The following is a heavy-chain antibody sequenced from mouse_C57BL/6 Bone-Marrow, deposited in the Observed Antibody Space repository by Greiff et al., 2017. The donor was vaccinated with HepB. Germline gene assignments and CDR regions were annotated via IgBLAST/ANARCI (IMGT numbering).Heavy chain of an antibody. CDR1: GFTFSDFY. CDR2: SRNKANDYTT. D-gene: IGHD4-1*02. Sequence: EVKLMDSGGGLVQSGRSLRLSCATSGFTFSDFYMEWVRQAPGKGLEWIAASRNKANDYTTEYSASVKGRFIVSRDTSQSILYLQMNALRAEDTAIYYCARDAVNWDHWYFDVWGTGTTVTVSS. CDR3: ARDAVNWDHWYFDV. V-gene: IGHV7-1*01. J-gene: IGHJ1*03.